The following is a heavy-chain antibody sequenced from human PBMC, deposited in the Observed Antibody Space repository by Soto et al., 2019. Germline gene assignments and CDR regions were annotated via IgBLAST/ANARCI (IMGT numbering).Heavy chain of an antibody. D-gene: IGHD3-22*01. V-gene: IGHV1-18*01. Sequence: QVQLVQSGAEVKKPGASVKVSCKASGYTFTSYGISWVRQDPGQGLEWMGWSSAYNGNTNYAQKLQGRVTMTTDTSTSTAYMALRSLRSDDTAVYYWAREPIGYYYDSSGSSDYWGQGTLVTVSS. CDR3: AREPIGYYYDSSGSSDY. CDR2: SSAYNGNT. J-gene: IGHJ4*02. CDR1: GYTFTSYG.